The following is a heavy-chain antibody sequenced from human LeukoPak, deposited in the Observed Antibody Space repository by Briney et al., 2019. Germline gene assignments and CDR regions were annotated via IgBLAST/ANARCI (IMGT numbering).Heavy chain of an antibody. J-gene: IGHJ4*02. Sequence: PGGSLRLSCAASGFTFNTYAMAWVRQAPGKGLEWVSAIIDSGDSTYCGDSVKGRFAISRDNSRNTLYLQMSNLRAEDTAIYYCAKGSRRSYPYYFDYWGQGTLVTVSS. CDR3: AKGSRRSYPYYFDY. D-gene: IGHD1-26*01. CDR1: GFTFNTYA. CDR2: IIDSGDST. V-gene: IGHV3-23*01.